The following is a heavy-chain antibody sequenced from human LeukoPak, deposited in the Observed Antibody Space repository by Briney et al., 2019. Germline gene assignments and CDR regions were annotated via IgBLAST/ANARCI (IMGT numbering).Heavy chain of an antibody. CDR1: GYSFTSYW. V-gene: IGHV5-51*01. CDR3: ASSFGYYDSSGYPHYFDY. J-gene: IGHJ4*02. CDR2: IYPGDSDT. Sequence: GESLQISCKGSGYSFTSYWIGWVRQMPGKGLEWMGIIYPGDSDTRYSPSFQGQVTISADKSISTAYLQWSSLKASDTAMYYCASSFGYYDSSGYPHYFDYWGQGTLVTVSS. D-gene: IGHD3-22*01.